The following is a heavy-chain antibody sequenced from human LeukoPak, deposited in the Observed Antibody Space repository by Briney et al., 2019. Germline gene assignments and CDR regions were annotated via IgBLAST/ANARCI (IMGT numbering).Heavy chain of an antibody. CDR1: GFTFSSYS. Sequence: PGGSLRLSCAASGFTFSSYSMNWVRQAPGKGLEWVSSISSGSSYIYYADSVKGRFTISRDNAKNSLYLQMNSLRAEDTAVYYCARVPPVRAGSGWSDAFDIWGQGTMVTVSS. V-gene: IGHV3-21*01. J-gene: IGHJ3*02. CDR3: ARVPPVRAGSGWSDAFDI. CDR2: ISSGSSYI. D-gene: IGHD6-19*01.